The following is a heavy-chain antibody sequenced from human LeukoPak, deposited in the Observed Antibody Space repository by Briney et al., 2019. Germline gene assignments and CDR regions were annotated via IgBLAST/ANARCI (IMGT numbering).Heavy chain of an antibody. D-gene: IGHD3-16*01. J-gene: IGHJ3*02. CDR2: INHSGST. Sequence: SETLSLTCAVYGGSFSGYYWSWVRQPPGKGLEWIGEINHSGSTNYNPSLKSRVTISVDTSKNQFSLKLSSVTAADTAVYYCARLSLHVMTPGRAFDIWGQGTMVTVSS. CDR1: GGSFSGYY. V-gene: IGHV4-34*01. CDR3: ARLSLHVMTPGRAFDI.